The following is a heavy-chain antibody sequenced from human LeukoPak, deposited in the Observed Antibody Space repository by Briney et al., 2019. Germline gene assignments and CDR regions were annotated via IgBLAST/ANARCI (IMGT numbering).Heavy chain of an antibody. CDR1: GGSISFSTYY. CDR3: ARVYYSSSYDYWYFDL. Sequence: SETLSLTCTVSGGSISFSTYYWGWIRQPPGKGLDWIGSIYYSGNTYYNPSLKSRVAILVDTSKNQFSLKLSSVTAADTAVYYCARVYYSSSYDYWYFDLWGRGTLVTVSS. J-gene: IGHJ2*01. D-gene: IGHD6-13*01. CDR2: IYYSGNT. V-gene: IGHV4-39*07.